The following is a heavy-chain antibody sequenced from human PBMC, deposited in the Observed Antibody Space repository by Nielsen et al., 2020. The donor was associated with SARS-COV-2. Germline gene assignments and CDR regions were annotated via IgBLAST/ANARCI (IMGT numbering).Heavy chain of an antibody. V-gene: IGHV1-58*02. D-gene: IGHD5-24*01. CDR2: IVVGSGYT. CDR3: ASLDAVEMATIFPTDY. CDR1: GFTFTSSA. J-gene: IGHJ4*02. Sequence: SVKVSCKASGFTFTSSAMQWVRQARGQRLEWIGWIVVGSGYTNYAQKFQERVTITRDMSTSTAYMELSNLRFDDTAIYYCASLDAVEMATIFPTDYWGQGTLVTVSS.